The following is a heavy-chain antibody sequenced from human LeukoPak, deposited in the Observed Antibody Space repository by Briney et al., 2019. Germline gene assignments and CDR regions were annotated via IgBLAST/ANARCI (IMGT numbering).Heavy chain of an antibody. CDR1: GFTFSNAW. CDR3: TTLVGATRQRATPKIHDY. CDR2: IKSKTDGGTT. V-gene: IGHV3-15*01. Sequence: GGSLRLSCAASGFTFSNAWMSWVRQAPGKGLEWVGRIKSKTDGGTTDYAAPVKGRFTISRDDSKNTLYLQMNSPKTEDTAVYYCTTLVGATRQRATPKIHDYWGQGTLVTVSS. D-gene: IGHD1-26*01. J-gene: IGHJ4*02.